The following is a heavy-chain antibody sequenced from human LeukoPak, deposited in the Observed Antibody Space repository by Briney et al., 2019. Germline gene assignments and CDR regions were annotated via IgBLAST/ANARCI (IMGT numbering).Heavy chain of an antibody. CDR2: IIPIFGTA. CDR1: GGTFSSHA. CDR3: ARGGYSGYDHNWFDP. D-gene: IGHD5-12*01. J-gene: IGHJ5*02. V-gene: IGHV1-69*13. Sequence: SVKVSCKASGGTFSSHAISWVRQAPGQGLEWMGGIIPIFGTANYAQKFQGRVTTTADESTSTAYMELSSLRSEDTAVYYCARGGYSGYDHNWFDPWGQGTLVTVSS.